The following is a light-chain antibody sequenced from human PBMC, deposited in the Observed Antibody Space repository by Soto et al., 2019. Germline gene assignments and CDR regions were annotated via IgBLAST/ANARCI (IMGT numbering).Light chain of an antibody. CDR2: AAS. V-gene: IGKV1-6*01. CDR3: LQDYDHPRT. J-gene: IGKJ1*01. Sequence: AIEVTQSPSSLSASVGNRVTITCRASQGIRDELGWYQQKAGKAPNLLISAASRLQSGVPSRFSGRGSGTDFTLTISSLQPEDFATYYWLQDYDHPRTFGQGTKVDIK. CDR1: QGIRDE.